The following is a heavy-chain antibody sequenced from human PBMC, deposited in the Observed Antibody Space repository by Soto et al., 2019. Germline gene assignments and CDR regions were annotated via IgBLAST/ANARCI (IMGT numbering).Heavy chain of an antibody. J-gene: IGHJ4*02. CDR1: GYSFTSYW. CDR2: IYPGDSDT. V-gene: IGHV5-51*01. CDR3: AKTGYCGGDCYDYYFDY. Sequence: GESLKISCKGSGYSFTSYWIGWVRQMPGKGLEWMGIIYPGDSDTRYSPSFQGQVTISADKSISTAYLQWSGLKASDTAMYYCAKTGYCGGDCYDYYFDYWGQGTLVTVSS. D-gene: IGHD2-21*02.